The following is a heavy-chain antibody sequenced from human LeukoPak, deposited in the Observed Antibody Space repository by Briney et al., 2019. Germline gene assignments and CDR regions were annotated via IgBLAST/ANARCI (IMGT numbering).Heavy chain of an antibody. CDR3: AKNLNPFDY. V-gene: IGHV3-74*01. J-gene: IGHJ4*02. Sequence: GGSLRLSCAASGFSFSNYWMHWVRQAPGKGLVWVSRISSDGSDTIYADSVKGRFTMSRDNAKNTLYLQMNSLRAEDTAVYYCAKNLNPFDYWGQGTLVTVSS. D-gene: IGHD2/OR15-2a*01. CDR2: ISSDGSDT. CDR1: GFSFSNYW.